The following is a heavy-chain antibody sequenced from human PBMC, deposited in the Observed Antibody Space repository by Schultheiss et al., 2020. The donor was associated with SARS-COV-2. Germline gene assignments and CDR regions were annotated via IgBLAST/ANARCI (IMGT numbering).Heavy chain of an antibody. CDR3: ARDPDERYCSSNNCYFHYGMDV. CDR1: GFTFSNAW. D-gene: IGHD2-2*01. V-gene: IGHV3-15*01. CDR2: IKSKTDGGTT. Sequence: GGSLRLSCAASGFTFSNAWINWVRQAPGKGLQWVGRIKSKTDGGTTDYAAPVKGRFTISRHNSKNTLYLQMNSLRAEDTAVYYCARDPDERYCSSNNCYFHYGMDVWGQGTTVTVSS. J-gene: IGHJ6*02.